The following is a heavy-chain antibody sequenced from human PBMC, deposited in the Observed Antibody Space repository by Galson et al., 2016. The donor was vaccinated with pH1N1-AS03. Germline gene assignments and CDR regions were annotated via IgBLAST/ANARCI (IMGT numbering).Heavy chain of an antibody. CDR1: GYTLTEYY. J-gene: IGHJ5*02. CDR3: ARNRPIAVSGTDGFDP. Sequence: SVKVSCKASGYTLTEYYLHWVRQAPGQGPEWMGWINPNSGGTKYAQKFQGRVTMTGDTSISTAYMEMSNLKSDDTAVYYCARNRPIAVSGTDGFDPWGQGTLVAVSS. D-gene: IGHD6-19*01. CDR2: INPNSGGT. V-gene: IGHV1-2*02.